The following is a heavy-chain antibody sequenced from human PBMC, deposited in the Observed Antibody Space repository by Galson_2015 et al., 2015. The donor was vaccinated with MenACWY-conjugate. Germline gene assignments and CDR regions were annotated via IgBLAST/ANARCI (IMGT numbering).Heavy chain of an antibody. V-gene: IGHV2-70*11. D-gene: IGHD3-3*01. CDR2: IDWDDHK. Sequence: PALVKPTQTLTLTCTFSGFSLDTSGMCVGWIRQPPGKALEWLARIDWDDHKYYTTSPKTRLTISTDTSKNQVVLTFTNMGPVDTATYYCARIRRDFWSGDALYYYYYMDVWGKGTTVTVSS. CDR3: ARIRRDFWSGDALYYYYYMDV. J-gene: IGHJ6*03. CDR1: GFSLDTSGMC.